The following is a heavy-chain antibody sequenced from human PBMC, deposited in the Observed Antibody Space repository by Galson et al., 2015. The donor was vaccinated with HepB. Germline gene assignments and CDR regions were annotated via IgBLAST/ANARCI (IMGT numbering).Heavy chain of an antibody. CDR3: ATGTTDDAFDI. Sequence: SLRLSCAASGFTFSSYAMHWVRQAPGKGLEYVSAISSNGGSTYYANSVKGRFTISRDNSKNTLYLQMGSLRAEDMAVYYCATGTTDDAFDIWGQGTMVTVSS. V-gene: IGHV3-64*01. CDR1: GFTFSSYA. J-gene: IGHJ3*02. D-gene: IGHD1-1*01. CDR2: ISSNGGST.